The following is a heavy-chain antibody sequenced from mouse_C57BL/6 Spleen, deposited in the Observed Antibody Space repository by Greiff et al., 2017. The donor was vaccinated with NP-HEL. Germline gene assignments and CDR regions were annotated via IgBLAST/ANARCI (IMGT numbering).Heavy chain of an antibody. Sequence: EVHLVESGGGLVPPGGSMTLSCAASGFTFRDAWMDWVRQSPEKGLEWVAELSNQANHHATYYAESVKGRFTISRDDSKISVYLHMNSLRAEDTCIYYCTSGYYAMDDWGQGTSVTVSS. CDR3: TSGYYAMDD. CDR2: LSNQANHHAT. J-gene: IGHJ4*01. V-gene: IGHV6-6*01. CDR1: GFTFRDAW.